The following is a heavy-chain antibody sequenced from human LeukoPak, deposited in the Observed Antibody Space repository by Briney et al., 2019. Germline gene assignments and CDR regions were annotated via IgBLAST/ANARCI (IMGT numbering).Heavy chain of an antibody. J-gene: IGHJ4*02. CDR3: ASLGGVGATRGVGY. Sequence: KSSETLSLTCTVFGGSISSSSYYWGWIRQPPGKGLEWIGSIYYSGSTYYNPSLKSRVTISVDTSKNQFSLKLSSVTAADTAVYYCASLGGVGATRGVGYWGQGTLVTVSS. CDR2: IYYSGST. CDR1: GGSISSSSYY. V-gene: IGHV4-39*01. D-gene: IGHD1-26*01.